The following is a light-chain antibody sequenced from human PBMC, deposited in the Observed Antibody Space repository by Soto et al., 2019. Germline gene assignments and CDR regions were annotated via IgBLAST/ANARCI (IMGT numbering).Light chain of an antibody. CDR1: QSVSSSY. CDR3: QKYNNWPQT. CDR2: GAS. Sequence: EIVLTPSPGTLSLSAVEIATTSCMASQSVSSSYLAWYQQRPGQAPRLLIYGASTRATGIPARFSGSGSGTEVTLTISSLQSEDFAVYYCQKYNNWPQTCGQGTTGDIK. V-gene: IGKV3-15*01. J-gene: IGKJ1*01.